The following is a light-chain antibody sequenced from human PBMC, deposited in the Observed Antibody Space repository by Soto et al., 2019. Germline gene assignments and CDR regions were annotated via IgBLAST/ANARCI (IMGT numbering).Light chain of an antibody. V-gene: IGKV3-15*01. CDR3: QQYNNWTPYT. CDR1: QSVSSN. J-gene: IGKJ2*01. CDR2: GAS. Sequence: EIVMTQSPATLSASPGERATLSCRASQSVSSNLAWYQQKPVQAPRLLIYGASTRATGIPARFSGSGSGTKFTLTISSLQYEDFAVYYCQQYNNWTPYTFGQGTKLEVK.